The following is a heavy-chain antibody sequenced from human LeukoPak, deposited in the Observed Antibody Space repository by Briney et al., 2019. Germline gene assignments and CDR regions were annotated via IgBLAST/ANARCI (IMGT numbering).Heavy chain of an antibody. CDR1: GYTFTSYD. J-gene: IGHJ4*02. CDR3: ARAMVRGVSPFGY. D-gene: IGHD3-10*01. V-gene: IGHV1-8*03. Sequence: VASVKVSCKASGYTFTSYDINRVRQATGQGLEWMGWMNPNSGNTGYAQKFQGRVTITRNTSISTAYMELSSLRSEDTAVYYCARAMVRGVSPFGYWGQGTLVTVSS. CDR2: MNPNSGNT.